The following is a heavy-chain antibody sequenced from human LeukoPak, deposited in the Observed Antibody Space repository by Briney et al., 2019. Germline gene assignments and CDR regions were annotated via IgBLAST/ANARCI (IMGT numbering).Heavy chain of an antibody. Sequence: PSETLSLTRAVYGGSFSGYNWNWIRQPPGKGLEWIGEISHRGTTNYNTAFKSRVTLSVDTSKNQISLKLISVTAADTAVYYCARGSPKLDSWGQGTLVTVSS. J-gene: IGHJ5*01. V-gene: IGHV4-34*01. CDR3: ARGSPKLDS. CDR1: GGSFSGYN. CDR2: ISHRGTT.